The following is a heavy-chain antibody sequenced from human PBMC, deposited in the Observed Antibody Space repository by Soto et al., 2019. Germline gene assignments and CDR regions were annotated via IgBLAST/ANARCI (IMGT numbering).Heavy chain of an antibody. CDR2: ISAYNGNT. D-gene: IGHD2-15*01. Sequence: ASVKVSCKASGYTFTSYGISWVRQAPGQGLEWMGWISAYNGNTNYAQKLQGRVTMTTDTSTSTAYMELRSLRSDDTAVYYCARYLVLVAAKYYYYYYMDVWGKGTTVTVSS. CDR3: ARYLVLVAAKYYYYYYMDV. CDR1: GYTFTSYG. V-gene: IGHV1-18*01. J-gene: IGHJ6*03.